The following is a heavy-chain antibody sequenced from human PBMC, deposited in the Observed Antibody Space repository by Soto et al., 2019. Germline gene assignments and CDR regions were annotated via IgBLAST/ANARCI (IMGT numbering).Heavy chain of an antibody. CDR1: GGSFSGYY. D-gene: IGHD6-19*01. Sequence: SETLSLTCAVYGGSFSGYYWSWIRQPPGKGLEWIGEINHSGSTNYNPSLKSRVTISVDTSKNQFSLKLSSVTAADTAVYYCARVPYSSGWYEGGFDYWGQGTLVTVSS. CDR2: INHSGST. V-gene: IGHV4-34*01. CDR3: ARVPYSSGWYEGGFDY. J-gene: IGHJ4*02.